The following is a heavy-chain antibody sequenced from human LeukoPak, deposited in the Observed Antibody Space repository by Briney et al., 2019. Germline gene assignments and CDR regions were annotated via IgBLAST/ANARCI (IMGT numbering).Heavy chain of an antibody. V-gene: IGHV3-30-3*01. CDR1: GFTFSSYA. CDR2: ISYDESNK. J-gene: IGHJ4*02. D-gene: IGHD3-10*01. Sequence: GGSLRLSCAASGFTFSSYAMHWVRQAPGKGLEWVAVISYDESNKYYADSVKGRFTISRDNSKNTLYLQMNSLRAEDTAVYYCAREYYYWGQGTLVTVSS. CDR3: AREYYY.